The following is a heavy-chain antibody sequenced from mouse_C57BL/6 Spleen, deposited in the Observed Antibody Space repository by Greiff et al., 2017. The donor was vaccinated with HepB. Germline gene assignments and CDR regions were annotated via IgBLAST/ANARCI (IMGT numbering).Heavy chain of an antibody. V-gene: IGHV1-82*01. CDR1: GYAFSSSW. Sequence: VQLQQSGPELVKPGASVKISCKASGYAFSSSWMNWVKQRPGKGLEWIGRIYPGDGDTNYNGKFKGKATLTADKSSSTAYMQLSSLTSEDSAVYFCARYYGSFDYWGQGTTLTVSP. D-gene: IGHD1-1*01. CDR3: ARYYGSFDY. J-gene: IGHJ2*01. CDR2: IYPGDGDT.